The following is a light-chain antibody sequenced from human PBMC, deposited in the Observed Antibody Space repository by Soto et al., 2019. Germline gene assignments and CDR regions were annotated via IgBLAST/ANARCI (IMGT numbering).Light chain of an antibody. CDR3: HQYGSSTGT. V-gene: IGKV3-20*01. CDR2: GAS. CDR1: QSVSSSY. J-gene: IGKJ1*01. Sequence: EIVLTQSPGTLSLSPGERPTLSCRSSQSVSSSYLAWYQKKPGQAPRLLLFGASIRDTGIPVRFSRSVSGTDFTLTITRLEPEELAVYDCHQYGSSTGTFGHGTKV.